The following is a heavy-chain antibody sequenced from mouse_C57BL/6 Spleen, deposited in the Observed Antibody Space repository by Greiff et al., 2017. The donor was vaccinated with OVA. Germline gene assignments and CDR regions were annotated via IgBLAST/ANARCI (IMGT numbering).Heavy chain of an antibody. CDR3: AASNYSAWFAY. V-gene: IGHV1-69*01. D-gene: IGHD2-5*01. J-gene: IGHJ3*01. Sequence: QVQLKQPGAELVMPGASVKLSCKASGYTFTSYWMHWVKQRPGQGLEWIGEIDPSDSYTNYNQKFKGKSTLTVDKSSSTAYMQLSSLTSEDSAVYYCAASNYSAWFAYWGQGTLVTVSA. CDR1: GYTFTSYW. CDR2: IDPSDSYT.